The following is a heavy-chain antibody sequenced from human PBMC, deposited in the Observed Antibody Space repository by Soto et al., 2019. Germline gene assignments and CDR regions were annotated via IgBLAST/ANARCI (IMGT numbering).Heavy chain of an antibody. D-gene: IGHD2-15*01. J-gene: IGHJ4*02. Sequence: EVQLVESGGGLVQPGGSLKLSCAASGFTFSGSVMHWVRQASGKGLEWVGRIRSKVNSYATAYAASVKGRFTISRDNSKDTAYLQMNSLKTEDTAVYYCTRLSYCRGGSCYSWGQRTLVTVSS. CDR3: TRLSYCRGGSCYS. CDR2: IRSKVNSYAT. V-gene: IGHV3-73*02. CDR1: GFTFSGSV.